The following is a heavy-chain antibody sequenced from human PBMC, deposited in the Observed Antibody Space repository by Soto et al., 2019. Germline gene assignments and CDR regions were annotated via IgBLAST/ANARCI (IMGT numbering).Heavy chain of an antibody. CDR2: IRSKADNYAT. CDR1: GFPFTGSA. CDR3: TGLYFDSSGYYYEWFDP. J-gene: IGHJ5*02. D-gene: IGHD3-22*01. Sequence: PGGSLRLSCAASGFPFTGSALHWVRQASGTGLEWVGRIRSKADNYATAYAASVKGRFTISRDDSKNTAYLQMNSLKTEDTAVYYCTGLYFDSSGYYYEWFDPWGQGTLVTVSS. V-gene: IGHV3-73*01.